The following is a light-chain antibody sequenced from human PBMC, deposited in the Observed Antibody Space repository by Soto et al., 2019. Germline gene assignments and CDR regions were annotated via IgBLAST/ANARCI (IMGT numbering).Light chain of an antibody. V-gene: IGKV3-15*01. CDR3: QQAISFPIT. CDR2: GAS. Sequence: ETVMTQSPATLSVSPGGRATLSCRASQSISDTLAWYQQKPGQAPRLLIHGASTRATGFPARFSGSGSGTDFTLTISSLQSEDFGTYYCQQAISFPITFGQGTRLEI. CDR1: QSISDT. J-gene: IGKJ5*01.